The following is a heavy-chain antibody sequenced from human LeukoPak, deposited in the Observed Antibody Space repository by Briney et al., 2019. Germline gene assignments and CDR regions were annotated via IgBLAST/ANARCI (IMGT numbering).Heavy chain of an antibody. CDR3: ARHDSFIPY. CDR1: GFTFNYYA. CDR2: ISDSGGST. V-gene: IGHV3-23*01. D-gene: IGHD5-18*01. J-gene: IGHJ4*02. Sequence: GGSLRLSCAASGFTFNYYAMSWVRQAPGKGLEWVSGISDSGGSTYYTDSVKGRFTISRDNSKNTVYLQMNNLRAEDTAVYFCARHDSFIPYWGQESLVTVSS.